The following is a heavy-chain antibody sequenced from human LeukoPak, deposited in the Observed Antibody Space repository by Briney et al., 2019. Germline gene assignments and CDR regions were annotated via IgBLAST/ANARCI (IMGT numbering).Heavy chain of an antibody. Sequence: GGSLRLSCAASGFTVSSNYMSWVRQAPGKGLEWVSVIYSGGSTYYADSVKGRFTISRDNSKNTLYLQMNSLRAEDMAVYYCARAGSTIPYFDYWGQGTLVTVSS. V-gene: IGHV3-66*01. CDR1: GFTVSSNY. J-gene: IGHJ4*02. CDR3: ARAGSTIPYFDY. CDR2: IYSGGST. D-gene: IGHD2-2*01.